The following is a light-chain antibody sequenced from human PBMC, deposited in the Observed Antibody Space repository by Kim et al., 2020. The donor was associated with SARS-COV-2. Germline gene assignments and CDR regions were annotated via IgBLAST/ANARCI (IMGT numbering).Light chain of an antibody. CDR2: AAS. CDR3: QQSYSTPYT. V-gene: IGKV1-39*01. J-gene: IGKJ2*01. Sequence: DIQMTQSPSSLSASVGDRVTITCRASQSIRSYLNWYQQKPGKAPKLLIYAASSLQSGVPSRFSGSGSGTDSTLTISSLQPEDFATYYCQQSYSTPYTFGQGTKLEI. CDR1: QSIRSY.